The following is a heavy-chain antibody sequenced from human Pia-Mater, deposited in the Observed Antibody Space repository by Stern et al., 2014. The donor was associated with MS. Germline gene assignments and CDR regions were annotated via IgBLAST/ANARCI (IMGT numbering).Heavy chain of an antibody. V-gene: IGHV7-4-1*02. Sequence: QVQLVQSGSELKKPGASVKVSCQASGYTLTSYIMSWVRQAPGQGLEWMGWINTNTGIPTYAQGFTGRFVFSLDTSVSTAFLQINSLKAEDTAVYYCARNPWDDYYDNSGKYYFDKWGQGTLVTVSS. CDR3: ARNPWDDYYDNSGKYYFDK. CDR2: INTNTGIP. J-gene: IGHJ4*02. D-gene: IGHD3-22*01. CDR1: GYTLTSYI.